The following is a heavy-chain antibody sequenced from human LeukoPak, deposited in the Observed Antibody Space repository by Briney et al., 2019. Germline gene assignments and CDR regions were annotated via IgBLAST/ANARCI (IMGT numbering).Heavy chain of an antibody. CDR1: GFTLSSYS. Sequence: TGGSLSLSCTGSGFTLSSYSMNWDRQAPGKGLGWVSSIRSSSSYRYYEESVKGRFSISRDNARNSLYLQMNSLRAEDTAVYYCARDSPNEAILWWSIDYWGQGTLVTVSS. CDR3: ARDSPNEAILWWSIDY. J-gene: IGHJ4*02. CDR2: IRSSSSYR. D-gene: IGHD2-21*01. V-gene: IGHV3-21*01.